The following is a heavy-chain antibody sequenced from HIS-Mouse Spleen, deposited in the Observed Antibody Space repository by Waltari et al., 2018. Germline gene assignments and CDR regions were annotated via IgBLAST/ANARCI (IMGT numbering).Heavy chain of an antibody. Sequence: QVQLQQWCAGLLKPSETLSLTCAGYGGSFSGYYWSWICQPPGKGLEWIGEINHSGSTNYNPSLKSRVTISVDTSKNQFSLKLSSVTAADTAVYYCARTKCGDYWGQGTLVTVSS. CDR2: INHSGST. V-gene: IGHV4-34*01. CDR3: ARTKCGDY. J-gene: IGHJ4*02. CDR1: GGSFSGYY.